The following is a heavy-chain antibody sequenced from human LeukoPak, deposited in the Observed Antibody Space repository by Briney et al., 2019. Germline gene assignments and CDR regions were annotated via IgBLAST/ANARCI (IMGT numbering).Heavy chain of an antibody. CDR2: IYHSGST. Sequence: PSETLSLTCTVSGYSISSGYYWGWIRQPPGKGLEWIGSIYHSGSTYYHPSLKSRATISVDTSKNHFSLKLSSVTAADTAVYYCARDRGYSYGSDYWGQGTLVTVSS. D-gene: IGHD5-18*01. CDR3: ARDRGYSYGSDY. CDR1: GYSISSGYY. J-gene: IGHJ4*02. V-gene: IGHV4-38-2*02.